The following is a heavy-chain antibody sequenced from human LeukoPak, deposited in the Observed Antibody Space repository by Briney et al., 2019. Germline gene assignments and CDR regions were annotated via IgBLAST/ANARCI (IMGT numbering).Heavy chain of an antibody. Sequence: GASVKVSCKASGYTFTSYGISWVRQAPGQGLEWMGWISAYNGNTNYAQKLQGRVTMTTDTSTSTAYMELRSLRSDDTAVYYCARSWGGSSWYFYFDYWGQGTLVTVPS. V-gene: IGHV1-18*04. CDR3: ARSWGGSSWYFYFDY. D-gene: IGHD6-13*01. CDR2: ISAYNGNT. J-gene: IGHJ4*02. CDR1: GYTFTSYG.